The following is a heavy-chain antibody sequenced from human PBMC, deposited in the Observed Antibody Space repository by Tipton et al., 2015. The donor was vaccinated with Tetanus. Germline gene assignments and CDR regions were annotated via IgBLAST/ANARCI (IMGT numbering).Heavy chain of an antibody. V-gene: IGHV4-31*01. CDR1: GGSISSGGYY. CDR2: IYYSGST. CDR3: ARDQARGARGWNYFDY. Sequence: LRLSCTVSGGSISSGGYYWSWIRQHPGKGLEWIGDIYYSGSTYYNPSLKSLVTISVDTSKNQFSLKLNSVTAADTAVYYCARDQARGARGWNYFDYWGRGTLVTVSS. J-gene: IGHJ4*02. D-gene: IGHD1-26*01.